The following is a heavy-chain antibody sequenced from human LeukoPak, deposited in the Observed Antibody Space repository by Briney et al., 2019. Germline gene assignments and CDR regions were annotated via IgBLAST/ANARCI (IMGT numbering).Heavy chain of an antibody. CDR2: ISGSGGST. CDR3: AKVISSYCSSTSCYGPFDY. CDR1: GFTFSSYA. Sequence: SGGSLRLSCAASGFTFSSYAMSWVRQAPGKGLEWVSAISGSGGSTYYADSVKGRFTISRDNSKNTLYLQMNSLRAEDTAVYYCAKVISSYCSSTSCYGPFDYWGQGTLVTVSS. V-gene: IGHV3-23*01. J-gene: IGHJ4*02. D-gene: IGHD2-2*01.